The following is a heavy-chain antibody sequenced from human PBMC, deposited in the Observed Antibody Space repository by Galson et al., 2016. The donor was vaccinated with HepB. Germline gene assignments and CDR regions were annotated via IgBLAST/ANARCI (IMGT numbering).Heavy chain of an antibody. CDR3: AKGFRPYMSGWERLFEHSYHYYGMDV. V-gene: IGHV3-23*01. D-gene: IGHD6-19*01. J-gene: IGHJ6*02. CDR1: GLTFSSYA. CDR2: ISSRGGRT. Sequence: SLRLSCAASGLTFSSYAMSWVRQAPGKGLEWVSSISSRGGRTYYTDSVKGRFTVSRDNSKNTLYVQMNTLRAEDTAVYYCAKGFRPYMSGWERLFEHSYHYYGMDVWGQGTTVTVSS.